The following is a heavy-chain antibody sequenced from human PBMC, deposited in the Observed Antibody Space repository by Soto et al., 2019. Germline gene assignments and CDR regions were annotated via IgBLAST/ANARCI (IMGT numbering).Heavy chain of an antibody. Sequence: PGGSLRLSCAASGFTFSSYSMNWVRQAPGRGLEWVSSISSSSSYIYYADSVKGRFTISRDNAKNSLYLQMNSLRAEDTAVYYCARDIKYSGYSEDSSSDTFDYWGQGTLVTVSS. CDR1: GFTFSSYS. J-gene: IGHJ4*02. D-gene: IGHD5-12*01. CDR2: ISSSSSYI. V-gene: IGHV3-21*01. CDR3: ARDIKYSGYSEDSSSDTFDY.